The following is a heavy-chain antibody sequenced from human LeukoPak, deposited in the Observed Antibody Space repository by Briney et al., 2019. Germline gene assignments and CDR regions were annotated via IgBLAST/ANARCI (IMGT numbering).Heavy chain of an antibody. J-gene: IGHJ3*02. CDR3: ARVMRYSYGRVGAFDI. CDR1: GGSISSYY. Sequence: PSETLSLTCTVSGGSISSYYWSWIRQPPGKGLEWIGYIYYSGSTNYNPSLKSRVTISVDTSKNQFSLKLSSVTAVDTAVYYCARVMRYSYGRVGAFDIWGQGTMVTVSS. V-gene: IGHV4-59*01. CDR2: IYYSGST. D-gene: IGHD5-18*01.